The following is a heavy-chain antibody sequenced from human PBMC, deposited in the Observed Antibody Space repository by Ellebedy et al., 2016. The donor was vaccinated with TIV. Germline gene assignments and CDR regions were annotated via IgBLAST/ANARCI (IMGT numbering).Heavy chain of an antibody. CDR3: ARDLSHIVVVVAALDY. J-gene: IGHJ4*02. CDR2: IPYDGSNK. Sequence: GESLKISCAASGFTFSSYAMHWVRQAPGKGLEWVAVIPYDGSNKYYADSVKGRFTISRDNSKNTLYLQMNSLRAEDTAVYYCARDLSHIVVVVAALDYWGQGTLVTVSS. D-gene: IGHD2-15*01. CDR1: GFTFSSYA. V-gene: IGHV3-30-3*01.